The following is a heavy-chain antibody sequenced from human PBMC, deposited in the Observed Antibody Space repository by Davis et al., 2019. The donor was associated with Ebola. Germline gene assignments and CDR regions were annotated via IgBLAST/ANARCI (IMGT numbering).Heavy chain of an antibody. CDR1: GDSVSSAG. Sequence: HSQTLSLTCAISGDSVSSAGWNWIRQSPSRGLEWLGRTYYKSKWYNDYAVSVKSRITINPDTSRNQFSLQLNSVTPEDTAVYYCAKDLGSRIAFYGMDGWGKGTTVTVSS. CDR2: TYYKSKWYN. D-gene: IGHD1-26*01. V-gene: IGHV6-1*01. CDR3: AKDLGSRIAFYGMDG. J-gene: IGHJ6*04.